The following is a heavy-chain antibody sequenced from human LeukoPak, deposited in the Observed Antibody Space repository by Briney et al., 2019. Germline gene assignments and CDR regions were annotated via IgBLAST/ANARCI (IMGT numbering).Heavy chain of an antibody. CDR1: GDSISGYY. V-gene: IGHV4-59*08. J-gene: IGHJ3*02. CDR3: ARERYSSSPNHAFDI. D-gene: IGHD6-6*01. Sequence: SVTLSLTCTVSGDSISGYYWSWIRQPPGKGLEGIGYIHYSGSTNYNPSLKSRVTISVDTSKNQFSLKLSSVTAADTAVYYCARERYSSSPNHAFDIWGQGTMVTVSS. CDR2: IHYSGST.